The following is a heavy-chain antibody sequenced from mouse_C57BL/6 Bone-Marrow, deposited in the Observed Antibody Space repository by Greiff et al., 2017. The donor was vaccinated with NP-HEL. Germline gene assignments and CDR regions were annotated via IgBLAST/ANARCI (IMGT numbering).Heavy chain of an antibody. V-gene: IGHV10-1*01. D-gene: IGHD2-5*01. Sequence: EVQLVESGGGLVQPKGSLKLSCAASGFSFNTYSMNWVRQAPGKGLEWVARIRSKSNNYATYYADSVKDRFTISRDDSESRVYLQMNNLRAEDTAMYYCVGPSACNSNCGFAYWGQGTLVTVSA. CDR1: GFSFNTYS. CDR2: IRSKSNNYAT. CDR3: VGPSACNSNCGFAY. J-gene: IGHJ3*01.